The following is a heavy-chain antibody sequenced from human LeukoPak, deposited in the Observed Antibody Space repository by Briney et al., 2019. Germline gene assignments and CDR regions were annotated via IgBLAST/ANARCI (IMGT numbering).Heavy chain of an antibody. D-gene: IGHD6-19*01. Sequence: PSETLTPTCAVYGGSFSGYYWSWIRQPPGKGLEWIGEINHSGSTNYNPSLKSRVTISVDTSKNRFSLKLSSVTAADTAVYYCARGRIAVAGPYNWFDPWGEGTLVTVSS. CDR1: GGSFSGYY. J-gene: IGHJ5*02. CDR3: ARGRIAVAGPYNWFDP. CDR2: INHSGST. V-gene: IGHV4-34*01.